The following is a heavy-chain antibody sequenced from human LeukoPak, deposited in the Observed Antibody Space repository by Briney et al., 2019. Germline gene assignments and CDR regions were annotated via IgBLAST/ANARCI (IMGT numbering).Heavy chain of an antibody. CDR3: ARVVAVAGRNLYYFDY. CDR2: INHSGST. J-gene: IGHJ4*02. D-gene: IGHD6-19*01. Sequence: PSETLSLTCAVYGGSFSGYYWSWIRQPPGKGLEWIGEINHSGSTNYNPSLKSRVTISVDTSKNQFSLKLSSVTAADTAVYYCARVVAVAGRNLYYFDYWGQGTLVTVSS. V-gene: IGHV4-34*01. CDR1: GGSFSGYY.